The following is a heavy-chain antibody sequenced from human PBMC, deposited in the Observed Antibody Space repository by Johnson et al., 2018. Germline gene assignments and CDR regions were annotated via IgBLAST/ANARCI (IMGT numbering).Heavy chain of an antibody. CDR3: AGDFSTGYYYMDV. D-gene: IGHD2/OR15-2a*01. Sequence: QVQLVESGGGVVQPGRSLRLSCAASGFTFSNYAMNWVRQAPGKGLEWVAVISYDGSNKYYADSVKGRFTISRDNSKNTLYLQMNSLRAEDTAVYYCAGDFSTGYYYMDVWGKGTTVTVSS. J-gene: IGHJ6*03. V-gene: IGHV3-30*04. CDR1: GFTFSNYA. CDR2: ISYDGSNK.